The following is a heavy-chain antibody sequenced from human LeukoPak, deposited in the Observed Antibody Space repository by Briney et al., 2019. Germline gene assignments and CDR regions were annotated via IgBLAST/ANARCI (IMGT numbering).Heavy chain of an antibody. CDR2: IYYSGST. CDR1: GGSISSYY. J-gene: IGHJ6*02. V-gene: IGHV4-59*08. CDR3: ARHAFLVGATRGYYYGMDV. Sequence: ETLSLTCTVSGGSISSYYWSWIRQPPGKGLEWIGYIYYSGSTNYNPSLKSRVTIPVDTSKNQFSLKLSSVTAADTAVYYCARHAFLVGATRGYYYGMDVWGQGTTVTVSS. D-gene: IGHD1-26*01.